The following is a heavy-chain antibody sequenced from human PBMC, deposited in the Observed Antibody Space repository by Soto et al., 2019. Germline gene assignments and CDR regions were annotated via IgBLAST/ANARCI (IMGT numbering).Heavy chain of an antibody. J-gene: IGHJ3*02. CDR1: GGSLSSYY. CDR3: AKNYGNAFDI. D-gene: IGHD3-10*01. V-gene: IGHV4-59*01. CDR2: IYYSGST. Sequence: PSETLSLTCVVSGGSLSSYYWSWIRQPPGKGLGWIGYIYYSGSTNYNPSLKSRVTISVDTSKNQFSLKLSSVTAADTAVYYCAKNYGNAFDIWGQGTMVTVSS.